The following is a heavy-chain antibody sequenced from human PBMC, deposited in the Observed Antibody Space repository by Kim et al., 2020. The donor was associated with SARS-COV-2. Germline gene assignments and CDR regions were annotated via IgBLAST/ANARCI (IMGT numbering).Heavy chain of an antibody. CDR3: AKGKSNNWFFFDY. Sequence: GGSLRLSCAASGFTFSSYAMSWVRQAPGKGPEWVSLVSGSGGSTYHADSVKGRFAISRDNSKKTLYLQMNSLRAEDTALYYCAKGKSNNWFFFDYWGQGTLVSVSS. CDR1: GFTFSSYA. D-gene: IGHD1-1*01. V-gene: IGHV3-23*01. CDR2: VSGSGGST. J-gene: IGHJ4*02.